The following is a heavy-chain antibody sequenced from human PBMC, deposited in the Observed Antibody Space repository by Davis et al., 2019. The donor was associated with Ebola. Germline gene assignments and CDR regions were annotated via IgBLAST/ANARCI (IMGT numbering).Heavy chain of an antibody. Sequence: PSETLSLTCTVSGGSISSYYWSWIRQPPGKGLEWIGYIYYSGSTNYNPSLKSRVTISVDTSKNQFSLKLSSVTAADTAVYYCAGQDRWLRANDLWGQGTLVTVSS. J-gene: IGHJ4*02. CDR2: IYYSGST. CDR3: AGQDRWLRANDL. D-gene: IGHD5-12*01. V-gene: IGHV4-59*01. CDR1: GGSISSYY.